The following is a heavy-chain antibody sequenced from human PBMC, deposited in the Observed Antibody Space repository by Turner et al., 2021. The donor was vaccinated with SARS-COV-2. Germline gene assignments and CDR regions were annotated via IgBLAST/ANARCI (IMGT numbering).Heavy chain of an antibody. CDR1: GGTFSNYA. CDR2: IILVLVTP. CDR3: SRNGREDSSGSQLYSWFDP. Sequence: QVQLVQSGAEVRKPGSSVKVSCQASGGTFSNYAVSWVRQAPGQGREWMGGIILVLVTPNYAQKFQGRVTITADEFTSTAYMELCSLRSEDTAIYYCSRNGREDSSGSQLYSWFDPWGQGTPVTVSP. J-gene: IGHJ5*02. V-gene: IGHV1-69*13. D-gene: IGHD6-19*01.